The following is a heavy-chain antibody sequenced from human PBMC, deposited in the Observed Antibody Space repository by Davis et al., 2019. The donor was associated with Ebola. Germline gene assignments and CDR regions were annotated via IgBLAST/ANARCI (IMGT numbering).Heavy chain of an antibody. CDR2: ISSSGSTI. V-gene: IGHV3-48*04. J-gene: IGHJ4*02. CDR1: GFSFSSYG. D-gene: IGHD3-10*01. Sequence: GESLKIPCAASGFSFSSYGMNWVRQAPGKGLEWVSYISSSGSTIYYADSVKGRFTISRDNAKNSLYLQMNSLRAEDTAVYYCARDGGLWFGDPEDYWGQGTLVTVSS. CDR3: ARDGGLWFGDPEDY.